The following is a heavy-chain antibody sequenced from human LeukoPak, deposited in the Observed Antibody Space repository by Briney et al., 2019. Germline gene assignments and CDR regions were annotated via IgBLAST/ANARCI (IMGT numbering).Heavy chain of an antibody. CDR1: GFTFSTYA. D-gene: IGHD6-13*01. V-gene: IGHV4-39*01. J-gene: IGHJ4*02. CDR3: ARSSWTTAAGTLDY. Sequence: GSLRLSCAASGFTFSTYAMSWIRQPPGKGLEWIGSIYYSGSTYYNPSLKSRVTISVDTSKNQFSLKLSSVTAADTAAYYCARSSWTTAAGTLDYWGQGTLVTVSS. CDR2: IYYSGST.